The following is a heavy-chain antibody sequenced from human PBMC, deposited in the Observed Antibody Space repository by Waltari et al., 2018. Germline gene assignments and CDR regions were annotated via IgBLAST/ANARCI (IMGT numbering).Heavy chain of an antibody. CDR3: AREGLADDAFDI. CDR1: GGSISCDY. J-gene: IGHJ3*02. Sequence: QVQLQESGPGLVKPSETLSPTCTVSGGSISCDYWSWIRQPAGKGLEWIGRIYTSGSTNYNPSLKSRVTISVDKSKNQFSLKLHSVTAADTAVYYCAREGLADDAFDIWGQGTVVTVSS. V-gene: IGHV4-4*07. D-gene: IGHD3-3*02. CDR2: IYTSGST.